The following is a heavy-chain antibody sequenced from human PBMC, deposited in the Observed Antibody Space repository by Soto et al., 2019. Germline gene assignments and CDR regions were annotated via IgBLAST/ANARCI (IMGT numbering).Heavy chain of an antibody. V-gene: IGHV3-33*01. J-gene: IGHJ4*02. Sequence: GGSLRLSCAASGFTFSSYGMHWVRQAPGKGLEWVAVIWYDGSNKYYADSVKGRFTISRDNSKNTLYLQMNSLRAEDTAVYYCARGERLRYFDYWGQGTLVTVSS. D-gene: IGHD1-1*01. CDR1: GFTFSSYG. CDR2: IWYDGSNK. CDR3: ARGERLRYFDY.